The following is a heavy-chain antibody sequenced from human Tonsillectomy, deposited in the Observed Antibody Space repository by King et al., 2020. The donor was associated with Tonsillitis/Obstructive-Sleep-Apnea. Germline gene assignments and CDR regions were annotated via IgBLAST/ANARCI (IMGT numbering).Heavy chain of an antibody. CDR1: GFTFSSYE. CDR2: ISSRGSPI. D-gene: IGHD1-14*01. V-gene: IGHV3-48*03. Sequence: EVQLVESGGGLVQPGGSLRLSCAASGFTFSSYEMNWVRQAPGKGLEWVSYISSRGSPIYYADSVKGRFTISRDNAKNSLYLQMNSLRAEDTAVYYCARYRKRGCLSPPAYFDYWGQGTLVTVSS. CDR3: ARYRKRGCLSPPAYFDY. J-gene: IGHJ4*02.